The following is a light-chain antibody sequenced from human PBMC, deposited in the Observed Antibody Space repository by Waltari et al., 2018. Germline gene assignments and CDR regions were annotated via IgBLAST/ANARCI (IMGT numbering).Light chain of an antibody. CDR3: QAWDSSSYV. CDR1: KLGEKY. Sequence: SYELTQPPSVSVSPGQTASVTCSGDKLGEKYTCWYQQKPGQSPVLVMYQDNKRPSGSPELFSSSNSSNTATLTISRTQGIDEADYYCQAWDSSSYVFGTGTKVTVL. J-gene: IGLJ1*01. V-gene: IGLV3-1*01. CDR2: QDN.